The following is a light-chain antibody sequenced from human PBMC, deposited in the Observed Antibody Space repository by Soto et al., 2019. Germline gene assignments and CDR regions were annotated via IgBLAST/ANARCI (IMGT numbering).Light chain of an antibody. J-gene: IGKJ3*01. CDR3: QQANSFPKFT. CDR1: QGIGNW. V-gene: IGKV1-12*01. CDR2: AAS. Sequence: DIQMTQSPSSVSASVGDRVTITCRASQGIGNWLAWYQQTPGKAPRLLIYAASSLQRGVTSRFRGSGSVSECTPPISGLQPEDFATYYCQQANSFPKFTFGPGTKVDVK.